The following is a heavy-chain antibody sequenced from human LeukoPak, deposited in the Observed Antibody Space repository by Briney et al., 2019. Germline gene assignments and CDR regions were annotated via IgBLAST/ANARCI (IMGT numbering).Heavy chain of an antibody. Sequence: PGGSLRLSCAASGFTFSSYAMHWVRQAPGKGLEWVAVISYDGSNKYYADSVKGRFTISRDNSKNTLYLQMNSLRAEDTAVYYCARENCGGDCYSLYYYYGMDVWGQGTTVTVSS. D-gene: IGHD2-21*02. CDR3: ARENCGGDCYSLYYYYGMDV. J-gene: IGHJ6*02. CDR2: ISYDGSNK. CDR1: GFTFSSYA. V-gene: IGHV3-30-3*01.